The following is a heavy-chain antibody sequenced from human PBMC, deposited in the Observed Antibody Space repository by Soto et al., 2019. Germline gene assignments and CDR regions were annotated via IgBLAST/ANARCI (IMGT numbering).Heavy chain of an antibody. CDR3: ARGNIAAAGIYYYGMDV. D-gene: IGHD6-13*01. J-gene: IGHJ6*02. Sequence: SVKVSCKASGGTFSSYAISWVRQAPGQGLEWMGGIIPIFGTASYAQKFQGRVTITADESTSTAYMELSSLRSEDTAVYYCARGNIAAAGIYYYGMDVWGQGTTVTVSS. CDR1: GGTFSSYA. V-gene: IGHV1-69*13. CDR2: IIPIFGTA.